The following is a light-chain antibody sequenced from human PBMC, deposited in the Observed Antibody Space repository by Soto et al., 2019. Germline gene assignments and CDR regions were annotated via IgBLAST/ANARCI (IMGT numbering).Light chain of an antibody. CDR3: QQYYSYPPT. Sequence: ILWTQSPGTLSVSPWEGVTLWCRCSQSIVRNLAWCQQTHGQAPRLLIYGASTRATGIPARFSGSGSGTEFTLTISCLQSEDFATYYCQQYYSYPPTFGQGTKVDIK. CDR1: QSIVRN. V-gene: IGKV3-15*01. J-gene: IGKJ1*01. CDR2: GAS.